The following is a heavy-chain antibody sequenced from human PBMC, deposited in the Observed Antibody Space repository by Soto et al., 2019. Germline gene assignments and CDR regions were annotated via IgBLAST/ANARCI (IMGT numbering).Heavy chain of an antibody. J-gene: IGHJ4*02. Sequence: EVQLVESGGGLVKPGGSLRLSCAASGFTFSSYSMNWVRQAPGKGLEWVSSISSSSSYIYYADSVKGRFTISRDNAKNSLYLQMNSLRAEDTAVCYCAREVSKYSGYDFDYWGQGTLVTVSS. V-gene: IGHV3-21*01. CDR2: ISSSSSYI. CDR1: GFTFSSYS. CDR3: AREVSKYSGYDFDY. D-gene: IGHD5-12*01.